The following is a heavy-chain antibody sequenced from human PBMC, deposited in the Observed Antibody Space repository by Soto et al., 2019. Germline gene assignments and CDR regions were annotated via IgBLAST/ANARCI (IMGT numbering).Heavy chain of an antibody. V-gene: IGHV3-21*01. CDR2: ISSSSSYI. Sequence: EVQLVESGGGLVKPGGSLRLSCAASGFTFSSYSMNWVRQAPGKGLEWVSSISSSSSYIYYPDSVKGRFTISRDNAKNSLYLQMNSLRAEDTAVYYCARDGNPYYDFWSGYYSSATSQYYYYYMDVWGKGTTVTVSS. CDR1: GFTFSSYS. J-gene: IGHJ6*03. D-gene: IGHD3-3*01. CDR3: ARDGNPYYDFWSGYYSSATSQYYYYYMDV.